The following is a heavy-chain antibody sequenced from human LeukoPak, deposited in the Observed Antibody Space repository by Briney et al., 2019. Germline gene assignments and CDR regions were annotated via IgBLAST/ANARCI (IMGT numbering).Heavy chain of an antibody. CDR1: GFTFSSYW. CDR3: AREGGEWELLRTFDC. Sequence: RSGGSLRLSCAASGFTFSSYWMSWVRQAPGKGLEWVANIKQDGSEKYYVDSVKGRFTISRDNAKNSLYLQMNSLRAEDTAVYYCAREGGEWELLRTFDCWGQGTLVTVSS. CDR2: IKQDGSEK. V-gene: IGHV3-7*01. J-gene: IGHJ4*02. D-gene: IGHD1-26*01.